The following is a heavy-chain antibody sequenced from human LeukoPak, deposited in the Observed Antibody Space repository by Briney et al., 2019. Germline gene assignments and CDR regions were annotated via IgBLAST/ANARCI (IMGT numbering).Heavy chain of an antibody. D-gene: IGHD5-18*01. CDR2: INAGNGDT. J-gene: IGHJ4*02. V-gene: IGHV1-3*01. CDR1: GHTFTSYA. Sequence: ASVKVSCKASGHTFTSYAMHWVRQAPGQRLEWKGWINAGNGDTKYSQKFQGRVTITRDTSASTAYMELSSLRSEDTAVYYCAREPAGYSYAAAYWGQGTLVTVSS. CDR3: AREPAGYSYAAAY.